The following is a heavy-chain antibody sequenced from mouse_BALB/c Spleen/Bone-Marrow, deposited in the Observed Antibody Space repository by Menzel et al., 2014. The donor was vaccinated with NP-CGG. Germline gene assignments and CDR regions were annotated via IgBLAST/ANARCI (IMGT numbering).Heavy chain of an antibody. Sequence: EVMLVESGGGLVQPGGSLRLSCATSGFTFTDYYMSWVRQPPGKALEWLGFIRNKANGYTTEYSASVKGRFTISRDNSQNPLYSKKNPLRGGESASYFCARDRSYYGSSLFAYWGQGTLVTVSA. J-gene: IGHJ3*01. CDR2: IRNKANGYTT. CDR3: ARDRSYYGSSLFAY. CDR1: GFTFTDYY. D-gene: IGHD1-1*01. V-gene: IGHV7-3*02.